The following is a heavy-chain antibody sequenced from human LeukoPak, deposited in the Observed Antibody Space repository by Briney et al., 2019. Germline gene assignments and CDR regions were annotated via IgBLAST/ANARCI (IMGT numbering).Heavy chain of an antibody. CDR3: AKDGLTTVSPFDY. CDR2: ISGSGGST. Sequence: GGSLRLSCAGSRFTLSNYAMSWVRQAPGKGLEWVSAISGSGGSTYYADSVKGRFTISRDNSKNTLYLQMNSLRAEDTAVYYCAKDGLTTVSPFDYWGQGTLVTASS. J-gene: IGHJ4*02. CDR1: RFTLSNYA. V-gene: IGHV3-23*01. D-gene: IGHD4-17*01.